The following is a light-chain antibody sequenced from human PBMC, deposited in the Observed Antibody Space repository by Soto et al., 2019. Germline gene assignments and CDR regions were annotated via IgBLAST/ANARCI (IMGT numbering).Light chain of an antibody. J-gene: IGLJ1*01. CDR3: NSYTSSSPPYV. V-gene: IGLV2-14*01. CDR1: NSDIGRYNF. CDR2: DVS. Sequence: QSVLTQPASVSGSAGQSISISCAGTNSDIGRYNFVSWYQQRPGQAPKLLIFDVSNRPSGISDRFSGSKSGQTASLTISGLQAEDEADYYCNSYTSSSPPYVFGTGTKVTVL.